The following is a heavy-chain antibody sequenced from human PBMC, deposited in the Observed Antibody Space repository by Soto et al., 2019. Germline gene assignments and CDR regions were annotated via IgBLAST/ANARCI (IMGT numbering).Heavy chain of an antibody. V-gene: IGHV3-30-3*01. CDR2: ISYDGSNK. CDR3: ARGPSSLTRFDY. D-gene: IGHD2-2*01. J-gene: IGHJ4*02. CDR1: GFGFDSYA. Sequence: GGSLRLSCVGSGFGFDSYAMSWVRQAPGKGLEWVAVISYDGSNKYYADSVKGRFTISRDNSKNTLYLQMNSLRGEDTAVYFCARGPSSLTRFDYWGQGTLVTVSS.